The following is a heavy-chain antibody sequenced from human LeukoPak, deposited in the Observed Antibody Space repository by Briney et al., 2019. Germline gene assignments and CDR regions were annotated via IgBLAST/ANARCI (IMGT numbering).Heavy chain of an antibody. CDR2: IDYSGST. CDR1: GGSIISGGYY. Sequence: SQTLSLTGTVSGGSIISGGYYWSWIRQNPGKGLEWIGFIDYSGSTYCNPSLRSRVTISVDTSQNQFSLKLSSVTAADTAVYYCARATGGAAAADFDPWGQGTLVTVSS. CDR3: ARATGGAAAADFDP. D-gene: IGHD6-13*01. J-gene: IGHJ5*02. V-gene: IGHV4-31*03.